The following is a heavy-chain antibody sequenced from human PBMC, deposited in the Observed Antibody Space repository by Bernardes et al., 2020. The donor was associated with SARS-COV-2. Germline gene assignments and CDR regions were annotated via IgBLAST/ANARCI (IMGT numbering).Heavy chain of an antibody. CDR2: MNPNSGNT. V-gene: IGHV1-8*01. CDR3: ARGQPYYYDSSGWTTARGYYYYGMDV. D-gene: IGHD3-22*01. J-gene: IGHJ6*02. Sequence: ASVKVSCKASGYTFTSYDINWVRQATGQGLEWMGWMNPNSGNTGYAQKFQGRVTMTRNTSISTAYMELSSLRSEDTAVYYCARGQPYYYDSSGWTTARGYYYYGMDVWGQGTTVTVSS. CDR1: GYTFTSYD.